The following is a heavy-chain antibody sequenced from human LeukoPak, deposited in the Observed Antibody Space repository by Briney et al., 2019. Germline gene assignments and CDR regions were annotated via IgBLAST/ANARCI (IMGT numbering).Heavy chain of an antibody. CDR1: GYTFTSYD. D-gene: IGHD3-10*01. V-gene: IGHV1-8*01. CDR3: ARGSSRGFGRYYYYMDV. Sequence: ASVKVSCKASGYTFTSYDINWVRQATGQGLEWMGWMNPNSGNTGYAQKFQGRVTMTRNTSISTAYMELSSLRSEDTAVYYCARGSSRGFGRYYYYMDVWGKGTTVTVSS. CDR2: MNPNSGNT. J-gene: IGHJ6*03.